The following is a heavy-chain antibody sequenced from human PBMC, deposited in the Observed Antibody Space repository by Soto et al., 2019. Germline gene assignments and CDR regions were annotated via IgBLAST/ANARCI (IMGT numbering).Heavy chain of an antibody. CDR3: WLTRLYGMDV. Sequence: PSETLSLTCAVYGGSFSGYYWSWIRQPPGKGLEWIGEINHSGSTNYNPSLKSRVTISVDTSKNQFSLKLSSETAADTAVYYCWLTRLYGMDVWGQGTTVTVSS. CDR1: GGSFSGYY. D-gene: IGHD1-1*01. J-gene: IGHJ6*02. CDR2: INHSGST. V-gene: IGHV4-34*01.